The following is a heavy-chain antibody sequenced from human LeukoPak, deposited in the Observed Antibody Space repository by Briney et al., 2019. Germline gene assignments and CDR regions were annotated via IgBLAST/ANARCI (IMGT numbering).Heavy chain of an antibody. CDR3: ARGTDPYKVAY. D-gene: IGHD1-1*01. V-gene: IGHV4-61*01. CDR2: VYFSGTS. Sequence: SETLSLTCSVSGGSVSSGTYYETWIRQPPGKGLEWIGHVYFSGTSSYNPSLKSRVTISADTSKNQFSLKLISVTIADTAVYYCARGTDPYKVAYWGPGTLVTVSS. J-gene: IGHJ4*02. CDR1: GGSVSSGTYY.